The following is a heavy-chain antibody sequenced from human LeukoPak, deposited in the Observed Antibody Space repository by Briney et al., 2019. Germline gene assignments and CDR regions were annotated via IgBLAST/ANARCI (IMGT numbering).Heavy chain of an antibody. CDR2: IYYSGNT. J-gene: IGHJ6*02. CDR1: GGSIISSSYY. Sequence: SETLSLTCTVSGGSIISSSYYWVWIRQSPGKGLEWIGTIYYSGNTYYNPSLKSRVTISVDTSKNQFSLQLTSVTAADTAVYYCARSDSSSSLVLGSYYGMDVWGQGTTVTVSS. V-gene: IGHV4-39*01. CDR3: ARSDSSSSLVLGSYYGMDV. D-gene: IGHD6-6*01.